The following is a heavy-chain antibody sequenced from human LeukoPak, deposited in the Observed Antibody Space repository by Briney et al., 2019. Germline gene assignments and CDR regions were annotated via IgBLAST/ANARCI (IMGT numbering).Heavy chain of an antibody. CDR3: TRAPPGRDGYSEY. V-gene: IGHV3-21*01. J-gene: IGHJ4*02. D-gene: IGHD5-24*01. CDR1: GFTLSSYT. Sequence: RRSLRLSCAVSGFTLSSYTMYWVCQGPGEWLEWVSSISDTSSYIYYADSLEGRFTISRDNAKSSLFLQMSSLRAEDTAVYYCTRAPPGRDGYSEYWGQGTVVTVST. CDR2: ISDTSSYI.